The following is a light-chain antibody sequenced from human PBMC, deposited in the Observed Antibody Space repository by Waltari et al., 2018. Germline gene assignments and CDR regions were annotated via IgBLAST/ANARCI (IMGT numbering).Light chain of an antibody. CDR1: TSDVGSYDL. Sequence: QSALTQPASVSGTPGQSITISCSGTTSDVGSYDLVSWYQQHPGEAPTLLICEGFKRPPDTSSRFAGAKSGSTASLTISGLQPEDEADYYCCSYAGRGTYVFGSGTKVTVL. CDR3: CSYAGRGTYV. CDR2: EGF. V-gene: IGLV2-23*01. J-gene: IGLJ1*01.